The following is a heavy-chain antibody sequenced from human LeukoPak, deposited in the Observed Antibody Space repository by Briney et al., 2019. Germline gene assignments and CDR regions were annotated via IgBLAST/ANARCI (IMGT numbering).Heavy chain of an antibody. CDR3: ASSATTGGGVGY. CDR2: ISSSSSYI. Sequence: GGSLRLSCAASGFTFSSYSMNWVRQAPGKGLEWVSSISSSSSYIYYADSAKGRFTISRDNAKNSLYLQMNSLRAEDTAVYYCASSATTGGGVGYWGQGTLVTVSS. D-gene: IGHD2-8*02. V-gene: IGHV3-21*01. CDR1: GFTFSSYS. J-gene: IGHJ4*02.